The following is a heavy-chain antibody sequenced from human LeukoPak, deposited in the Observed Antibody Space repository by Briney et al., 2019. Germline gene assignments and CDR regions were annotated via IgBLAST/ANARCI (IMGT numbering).Heavy chain of an antibody. J-gene: IGHJ1*01. D-gene: IGHD3-22*01. CDR3: ARASYDSSGCWSSFRAEYFQH. CDR2: ISGSSSYI. V-gene: IGHV3-21*01. Sequence: GGSLRLSCAASGFSFSSYSMNWVRQAPGQGLEWVSSISGSSSYIYYADSVKGRFTISRDNAKNSLYLQMNSLRAEDTAVYYCARASYDSSGCWSSFRAEYFQHWGQGTLVTVSS. CDR1: GFSFSSYS.